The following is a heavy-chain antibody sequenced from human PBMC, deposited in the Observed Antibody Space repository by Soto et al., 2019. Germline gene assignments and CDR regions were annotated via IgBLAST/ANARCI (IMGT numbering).Heavy chain of an antibody. CDR2: IWYDGSNK. Sequence: GGSLRLSCAASGFTFSSYGMHWVRQAPGKGLEWVAVIWYDGSNKYFADSVKGRFTISRDNSKNTLYLQMNSLRAEDTAVYYCCRYCCSAGCQEIFDYWGQGTLVTVSS. J-gene: IGHJ4*02. D-gene: IGHD2-2*01. V-gene: IGHV3-30*02. CDR3: CRYCCSAGCQEIFDY. CDR1: GFTFSSYG.